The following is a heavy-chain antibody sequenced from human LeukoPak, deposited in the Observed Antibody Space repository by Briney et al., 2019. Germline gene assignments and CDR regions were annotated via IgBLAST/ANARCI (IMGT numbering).Heavy chain of an antibody. CDR3: ARLPTVVVKSSDY. D-gene: IGHD3-22*01. CDR1: GYTFTGYY. V-gene: IGHV1-2*06. Sequence: ASAKGSCKASGYTFTGYYMHWVRQAPGQGLEWMGRINPNSGGTNYAQKVQGRVTMTRDTSISTAYMELSRLRSDDTAVYYCARLPTVVVKSSDYWGQGTLVTVSS. J-gene: IGHJ4*02. CDR2: INPNSGGT.